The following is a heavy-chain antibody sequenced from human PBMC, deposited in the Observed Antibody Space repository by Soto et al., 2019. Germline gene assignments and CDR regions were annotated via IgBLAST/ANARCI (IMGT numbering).Heavy chain of an antibody. V-gene: IGHV1-69*06. CDR2: IIPIFGTA. D-gene: IGHD2-8*01. Sequence: QVQLVQSGAEVKKPGSSVKVSCKASGGTFSSYAVSWVRQAPGQGLEWMGGIIPIFGTANYAQKFQGRVTITADKSTSTAYMELSSLRSEDTAVYYCARWGLNGDYYYYGMDVWGQGTTVTVSS. CDR1: GGTFSSYA. CDR3: ARWGLNGDYYYYGMDV. J-gene: IGHJ6*02.